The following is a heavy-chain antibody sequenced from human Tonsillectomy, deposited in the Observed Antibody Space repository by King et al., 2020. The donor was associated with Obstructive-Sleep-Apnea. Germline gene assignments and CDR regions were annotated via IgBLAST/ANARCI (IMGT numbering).Heavy chain of an antibody. CDR1: GGTFSSYA. CDR3: AREHRGESNY. Sequence: VQLVESGAEVKKPGSSVKVSCKASGGTFSSYAISWVRQAPGQGLEWLGGIIPVFVTANYAQKFQGRVTITADESTSTAYRELSSLRSEDTAVYYCAREHRGESNYWGQGTLVTVSS. V-gene: IGHV1-69*01. CDR2: IIPVFVTA. D-gene: IGHD3-16*01. J-gene: IGHJ4*02.